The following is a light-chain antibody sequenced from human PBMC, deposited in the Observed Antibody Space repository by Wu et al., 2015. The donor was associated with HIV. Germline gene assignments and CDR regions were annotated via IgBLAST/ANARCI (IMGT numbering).Light chain of an antibody. CDR2: GAS. V-gene: IGKV1D-8*02. J-gene: IGKJ1*01. Sequence: AIWVTQSPSLLSASTGDRVTISCRTSQDISSHLAWYRQKPGKAPELLIYGASTLQSGVPSKFSGSGSGTDFTLTISCLQSEDFATYYCQQYSSFPPAFGQGTKVEIK. CDR3: QQYSSFPPA. CDR1: QDISSH.